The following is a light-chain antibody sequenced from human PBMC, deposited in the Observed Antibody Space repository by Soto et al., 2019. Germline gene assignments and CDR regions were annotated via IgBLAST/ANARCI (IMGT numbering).Light chain of an antibody. CDR3: QTWSTDIRV. V-gene: IGLV4-69*01. Sequence: QPVLTQSPSASASLGASVKLTCTLSSGHNSYAIAWHQQQPEKGPRYLMKVNSDGSHSKGDGIPARFSGSSSGAERYLTISSLQSEDEADYYCQTWSTDIRVFGGGTKVTVL. CDR2: VNSDGSH. CDR1: SGHNSYA. J-gene: IGLJ3*02.